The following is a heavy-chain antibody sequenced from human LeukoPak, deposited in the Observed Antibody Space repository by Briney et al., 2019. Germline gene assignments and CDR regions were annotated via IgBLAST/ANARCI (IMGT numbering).Heavy chain of an antibody. CDR2: IYHSGST. CDR1: GASISSNNW. V-gene: IGHV4-4*02. CDR3: ARDVLDTAMVLYYMDV. D-gene: IGHD5-18*01. J-gene: IGHJ6*03. Sequence: SETLSLTCAVSGASISSNNWWWSWVRQPPGKGLEWIGEIYHSGSTNYNPSLKSRVTMSVDTSKNQFSLKLSSVTAADTAVYYCARDVLDTAMVLYYMDVWGKGTTVTVSS.